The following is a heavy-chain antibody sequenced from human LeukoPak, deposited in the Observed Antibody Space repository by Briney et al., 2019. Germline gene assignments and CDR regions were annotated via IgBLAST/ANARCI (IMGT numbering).Heavy chain of an antibody. CDR1: GFTFSSYG. D-gene: IGHD3-3*01. Sequence: GGSLRLSCAASGFTFSSYGMHWVRQAPGKGLEWVAFIRYDGSDKYYADSVKGRFTISRDNSKNTLYLQMNSLRAEDTAVYYCAKVYDFWSGYYLDYWGQGTLVTVSS. CDR2: IRYDGSDK. CDR3: AKVYDFWSGYYLDY. J-gene: IGHJ4*02. V-gene: IGHV3-30*02.